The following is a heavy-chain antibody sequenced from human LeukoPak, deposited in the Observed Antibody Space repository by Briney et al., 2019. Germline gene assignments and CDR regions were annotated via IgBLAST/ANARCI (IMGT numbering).Heavy chain of an antibody. CDR2: IWYDGSNK. CDR1: GFTFSSYG. D-gene: IGHD4-17*01. V-gene: IGHV3-33*01. CDR3: ARDDYAGFD. Sequence: PGGSLRLSCAASGFTFSSYGMHWVRQAPGKRLEWVAVIWYDGSNKYYADSVKGRFTISRDNSKNTLYLQMNSLRAEDTAVYYCARDDYAGFDWGQGTLVTVSS. J-gene: IGHJ4*02.